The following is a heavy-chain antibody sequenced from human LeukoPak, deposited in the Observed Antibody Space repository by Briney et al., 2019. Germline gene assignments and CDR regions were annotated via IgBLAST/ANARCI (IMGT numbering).Heavy chain of an antibody. D-gene: IGHD3-3*01. CDR1: GGSISSSSYY. V-gene: IGHV4-39*01. J-gene: IGHJ4*02. Sequence: SETLSLTCTVSGGSISSSSYYWGWIRQPPGKGLEWIGSIYYSGSTYYNPSLKSRVTISVDTSKNQFSLKLSSVTAPDTAVYYCARVPKHDFWSGPADYWGQGTLVTVSS. CDR2: IYYSGST. CDR3: ARVPKHDFWSGPADY.